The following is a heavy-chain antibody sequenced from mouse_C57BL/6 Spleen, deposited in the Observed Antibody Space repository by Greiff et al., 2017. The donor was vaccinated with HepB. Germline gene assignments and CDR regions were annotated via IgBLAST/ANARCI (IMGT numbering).Heavy chain of an antibody. J-gene: IGHJ1*03. CDR3: ARPGSSNWYFDV. CDR1: GFTFSDYG. CDR2: ISSGSSTI. V-gene: IGHV5-17*01. D-gene: IGHD1-1*01. Sequence: EVMLVESGGGLVKPGGSLKLSCAASGFTFSDYGMHWVRQAPEKGLEWVAYISSGSSTIYYADTVKGRFTISRDNAKNTLFLQMTSRRSEDTAMYYCARPGSSNWYFDVWGTGTTVTVSS.